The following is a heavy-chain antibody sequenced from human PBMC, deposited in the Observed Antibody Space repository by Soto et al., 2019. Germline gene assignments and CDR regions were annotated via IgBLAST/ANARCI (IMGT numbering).Heavy chain of an antibody. CDR3: ARDSQTNHHVVPADIGAYYYYCFGMDV. J-gene: IGHJ6*02. Sequence: SVKVSCKASGGTFSSYAISWVRQAPGQGLEWMGGIIPIFGTANYAQKFQGRVTITADKSTSTAYMELSSLRSEDTAVYYCARDSQTNHHVVPADIGAYYYYCFGMDVWGQGATVT. CDR2: IIPIFGTA. D-gene: IGHD2-2*01. V-gene: IGHV1-69*06. CDR1: GGTFSSYA.